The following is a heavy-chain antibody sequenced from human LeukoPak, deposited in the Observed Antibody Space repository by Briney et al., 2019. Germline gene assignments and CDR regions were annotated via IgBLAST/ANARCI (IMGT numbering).Heavy chain of an antibody. J-gene: IGHJ4*02. CDR2: IYYSGST. V-gene: IGHV4-39*01. Sequence: SESLSLTCTVSGGSISSSSYYWGWIRQPPGKGLEWIGSIYYSGSTYYNPSLKSRVTISVDTSKNQFSLKLSSVTAAGTAVYYCARTMGTMGESDYWGQGTLVTVSS. D-gene: IGHD3-16*01. CDR3: ARTMGTMGESDY. CDR1: GGSISSSSYY.